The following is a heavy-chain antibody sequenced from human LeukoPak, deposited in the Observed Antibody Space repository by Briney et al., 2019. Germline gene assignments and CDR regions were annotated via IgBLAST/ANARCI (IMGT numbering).Heavy chain of an antibody. CDR3: AKGSGASYGSALGD. CDR1: GFTFSSYG. J-gene: IGHJ4*02. D-gene: IGHD3-10*01. V-gene: IGHV3-30*02. CDR2: IRYDGSNK. Sequence: PGGSLRLSCAASGFTFSSYGMHWVRQAPGKGLEWVAFIRYDGSNKYYADSVKGRFTISRDNANNMLYLQMNSLRPEDTASYYCAKGSGASYGSALGDWGQGTLVTVSS.